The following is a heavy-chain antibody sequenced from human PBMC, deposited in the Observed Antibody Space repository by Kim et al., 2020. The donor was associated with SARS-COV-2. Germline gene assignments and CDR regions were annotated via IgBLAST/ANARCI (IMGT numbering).Heavy chain of an antibody. V-gene: IGHV1-18*01. CDR2: ISAYNGNT. J-gene: IGHJ3*02. D-gene: IGHD3-10*01. CDR3: ARDTRLWFGDDAFDI. Sequence: ASVKVSCKASGYTFTSYGISWVRQAPGQGLEWMGWISAYNGNTNYAQKLQGRVTMTTDTSTSTAYMELRSLRSDDTAVYYCARDTRLWFGDDAFDIWGQGTMVTVSS. CDR1: GYTFTSYG.